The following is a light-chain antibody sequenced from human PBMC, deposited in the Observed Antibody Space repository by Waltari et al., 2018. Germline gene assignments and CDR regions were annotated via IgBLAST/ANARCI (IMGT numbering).Light chain of an antibody. V-gene: IGKV1-39*01. CDR3: QQSYRTPPT. CDR1: QKITTS. CDR2: DAS. Sequence: DIQMTQSPYSLSASVGDRVTITCRASQKITTSLNWYQQKLGKAPNLMIYDASSVQSGVPARFRGSGSETDFNLTISSLQPEDFAIYYCQQSYRTPPTFGGGTRVEI. J-gene: IGKJ4*01.